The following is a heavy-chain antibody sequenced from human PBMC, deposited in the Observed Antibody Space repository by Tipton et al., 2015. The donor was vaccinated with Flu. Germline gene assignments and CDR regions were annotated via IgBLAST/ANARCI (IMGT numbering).Heavy chain of an antibody. CDR1: GGSISSYY. CDR2: INHSGST. V-gene: IGHV4-34*01. J-gene: IGHJ4*02. CDR3: ARGRITMVRGVND. Sequence: LRLSCTVSGGSISSYYWSWIRQPPGKGLEWIGEINHSGSTNYNPSLKSRVTISVDTSKNQFSLKLSSVTAADTAVYYCARGRITMVRGVNDWGQGTLVTVSS. D-gene: IGHD3-10*01.